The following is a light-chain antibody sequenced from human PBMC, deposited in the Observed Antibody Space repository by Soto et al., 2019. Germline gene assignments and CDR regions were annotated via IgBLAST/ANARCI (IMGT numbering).Light chain of an antibody. Sequence: QSALTQPASVSGSPGQSITISCTGSSSDVGFYDLVSWYQQNPDEAPKLIIYDVNKRPSGISNRFSGSKSGNTASLTISGLQAEDEADYYCCSYAGSSTLVVFGGGTKLTVL. V-gene: IGLV2-23*02. J-gene: IGLJ2*01. CDR3: CSYAGSSTLVV. CDR1: SSDVGFYDL. CDR2: DVN.